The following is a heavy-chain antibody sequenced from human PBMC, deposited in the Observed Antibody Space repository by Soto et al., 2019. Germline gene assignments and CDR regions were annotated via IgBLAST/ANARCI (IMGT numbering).Heavy chain of an antibody. Sequence: QVQLVQSGAEVKKPGSSVKVSCKASGGTFSSYAISWVRQAPGQGLEWMGGIIPIFGTANYAQKFQGRVTITADESTSTAYMELSRLRSEDTAVYYCARDRRRSGYDYFDYWGQGTLVTVSS. CDR1: GGTFSSYA. D-gene: IGHD5-12*01. V-gene: IGHV1-69*12. CDR3: ARDRRRSGYDYFDY. CDR2: IIPIFGTA. J-gene: IGHJ4*02.